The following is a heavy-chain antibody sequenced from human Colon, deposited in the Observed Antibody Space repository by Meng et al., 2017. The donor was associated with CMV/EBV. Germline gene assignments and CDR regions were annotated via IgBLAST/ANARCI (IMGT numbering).Heavy chain of an antibody. CDR1: GGSFSAYY. D-gene: IGHD3-3*02. CDR2: INHTGST. J-gene: IGHJ3*01. Sequence: SETLSLTCAVYGGSFSAYYWSWVRQPPGKGLEWIGKINHTGSTNYNPSLKSRVTISVDTSNNQFSLRLSSVTAADTAVYYCARRAFFNFYTHFGGGFDVWGPGTRVTVSS. CDR3: ARRAFFNFYTHFGGGFDV. V-gene: IGHV4-34*01.